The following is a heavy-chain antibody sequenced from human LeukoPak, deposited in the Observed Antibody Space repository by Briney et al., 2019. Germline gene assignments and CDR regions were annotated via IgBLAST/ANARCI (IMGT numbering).Heavy chain of an antibody. J-gene: IGHJ4*02. CDR2: IYPSDGTT. D-gene: IGHD1-1*01. V-gene: IGHV1-46*01. Sequence: ASVTVSFTASGYTFTSYYMHWVRQAPGQGLEWMGIIYPSDGTTSYAQRFQGRVTMTRDTSTSTVYTELSGLRSEDTAVYYCARETNDWNFDYWGQGTLVTVSS. CDR3: ARETNDWNFDY. CDR1: GYTFTSYY.